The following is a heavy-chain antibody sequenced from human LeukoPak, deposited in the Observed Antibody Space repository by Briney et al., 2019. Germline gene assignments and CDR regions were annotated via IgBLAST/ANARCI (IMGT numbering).Heavy chain of an antibody. CDR2: ISYDGSNK. J-gene: IGHJ3*02. V-gene: IGHV3-30*03. CDR1: GFTFSSYG. D-gene: IGHD2-21*01. CDR3: DI. Sequence: GGSLRLSCAASGFTFSSYGMHWVRQAPGKGLEWVAVISYDGSNKYYADSVKGRFTISRDNYTAVYYCAKEARFVVVIAIEAFDIWGQGTMVTVSS.